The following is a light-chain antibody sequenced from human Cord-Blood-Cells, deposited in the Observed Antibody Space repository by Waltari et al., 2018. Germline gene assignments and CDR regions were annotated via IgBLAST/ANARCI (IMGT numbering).Light chain of an antibody. Sequence: EIVLTQSPGTLSLSPGERATLSSRASQSVSSSYLAWYQQKPGQAPRLLIYGASSRATGTPDRFSGSGSGTDFTLTISRLEPEDFAVYYCQQYGSSPPTFGQGTKVEIK. J-gene: IGKJ1*01. CDR1: QSVSSSY. CDR2: GAS. CDR3: QQYGSSPPT. V-gene: IGKV3-20*01.